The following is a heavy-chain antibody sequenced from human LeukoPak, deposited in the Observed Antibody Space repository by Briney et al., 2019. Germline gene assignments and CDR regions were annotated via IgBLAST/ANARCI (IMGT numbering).Heavy chain of an antibody. J-gene: IGHJ3*02. CDR3: AAAALLVGAFDI. D-gene: IGHD3-9*01. CDR1: GFTFTSSA. CDR2: IVVGSGNT. V-gene: IGHV1-58*01. Sequence: GASVKVSCKASGFTFTSSAVQWVRQARGQRLEWIGWIVVGSGNTNYAQKFQERVTITRDMSTSTAYMELSSLRSEDTAVYYCAAAALLVGAFDIWGQGTMVTVSS.